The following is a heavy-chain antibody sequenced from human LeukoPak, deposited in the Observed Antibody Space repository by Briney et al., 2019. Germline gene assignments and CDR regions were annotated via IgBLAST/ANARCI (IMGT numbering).Heavy chain of an antibody. D-gene: IGHD3-10*01. Sequence: SETLSLTCTVSGGSISSGSYYWSWIRQPAGKGLEWIGRIYTSGSTNYNPSLKSRVTISVDTSKNQFSLKLSSVTAADTAVYYCATSNRWFGELYFGYWGQGTLVTVSS. CDR1: GGSISSGSYY. CDR2: IYTSGST. CDR3: ATSNRWFGELYFGY. V-gene: IGHV4-61*02. J-gene: IGHJ4*02.